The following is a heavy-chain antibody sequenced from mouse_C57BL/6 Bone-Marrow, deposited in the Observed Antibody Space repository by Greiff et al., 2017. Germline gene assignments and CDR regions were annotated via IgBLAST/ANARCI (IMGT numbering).Heavy chain of an antibody. CDR2: IDPSDSYT. D-gene: IGHD6-2*01. CDR1: GYTFTSYW. J-gene: IGHJ1*03. V-gene: IGHV1-59*01. Sequence: VQLQQPGAELVRPGTSVKLSCKASGYTFTSYWMHWVKQRPGQGLEWIGVIDPSDSYTNYNQKFKGKATLTVDTSSSTAYMQLSSLTSEDSAVYYCARSLWYFDVWGTGTTVTVSS. CDR3: ARSLWYFDV.